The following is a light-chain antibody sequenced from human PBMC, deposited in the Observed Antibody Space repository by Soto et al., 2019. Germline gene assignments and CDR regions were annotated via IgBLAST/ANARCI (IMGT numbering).Light chain of an antibody. CDR3: SSYTTISTLV. V-gene: IGLV2-8*01. CDR2: EVS. Sequence: QSVLTQPPSASGSPGQSVTISCTGTSSDVGGYDYVSWYQQHPGKAPKLMIYEVSKRPSGVPDRFSGSKSGNTASLTVSGLQAEDEADYYCSSYTTISTLVFGTGTKVTVL. CDR1: SSDVGGYDY. J-gene: IGLJ1*01.